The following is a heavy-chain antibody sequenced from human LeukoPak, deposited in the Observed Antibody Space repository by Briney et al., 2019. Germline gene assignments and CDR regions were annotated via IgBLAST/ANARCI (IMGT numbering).Heavy chain of an antibody. CDR2: IYHSGST. J-gene: IGHJ4*02. CDR1: GGSISSSSYY. V-gene: IGHV4-39*07. D-gene: IGHD6-19*01. CDR3: ARAQYSSGWYLDY. Sequence: SETLSLTCTVSGGSISSSSYYWGWIRQPPGKGLEWIGEIYHSGSTNYNPSLKSRVTISVDKSKNQFSLKLSSVTAADTAVYYCARAQYSSGWYLDYWGQGTLVTVSS.